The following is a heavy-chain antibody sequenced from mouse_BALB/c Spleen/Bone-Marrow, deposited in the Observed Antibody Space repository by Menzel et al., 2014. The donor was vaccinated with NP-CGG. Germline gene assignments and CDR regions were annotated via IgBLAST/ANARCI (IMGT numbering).Heavy chain of an antibody. CDR1: DYSITSGYS. V-gene: IGHV3-1*02. D-gene: IGHD1-3*01. CDR3: ARWGKGAWFAY. Sequence: EVQLQQSGPDLVKPSQSLSLTCTVTDYSITSGYSWHWIRQFPGNKLEWMGYIHDSGITNYSPSLKSRISFTRDTSKNQFFLHLNSVTTEDTATYYCARWGKGAWFAYWGQGTLVTVSA. CDR2: IHDSGIT. J-gene: IGHJ3*01.